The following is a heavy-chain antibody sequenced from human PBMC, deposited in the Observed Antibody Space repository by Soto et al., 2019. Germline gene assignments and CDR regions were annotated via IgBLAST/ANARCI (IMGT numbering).Heavy chain of an antibody. CDR3: ARGGPDFATIGSFDY. Sequence: QVQLVQSGAEVKRPGASVKVSCKASGYTFTNYYMHWVRQAPGQGLEWMGVIHYSGATPTYAQTFQAKVPMARDTSTSTVSVELNSLTSKDTAVYYCARGGPDFATIGSFDYWGQGTLVTVSS. V-gene: IGHV1-46*01. CDR1: GYTFTNYY. J-gene: IGHJ4*02. D-gene: IGHD3-16*01. CDR2: IHYSGATP.